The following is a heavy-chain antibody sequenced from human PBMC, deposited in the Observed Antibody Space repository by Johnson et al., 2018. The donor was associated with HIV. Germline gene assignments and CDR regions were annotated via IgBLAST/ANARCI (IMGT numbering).Heavy chain of an antibody. D-gene: IGHD1-26*01. Sequence: VQLVESGGGLVQPGGSLRLSCAASGFTFRNYDMHWVRQATVKSLEWVSAIGSAGDTYYSGSVKGRFTISRDNSKNTLYLQMNSLRAEDTALYYCAKTYSGSNRDAFDIWGQGTMVTVSS. CDR2: IGSAGDT. V-gene: IGHV3-13*01. CDR1: GFTFRNYD. J-gene: IGHJ3*02. CDR3: AKTYSGSNRDAFDI.